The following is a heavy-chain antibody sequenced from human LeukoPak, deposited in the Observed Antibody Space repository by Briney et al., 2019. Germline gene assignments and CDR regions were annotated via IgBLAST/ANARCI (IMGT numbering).Heavy chain of an antibody. CDR3: TRRGTRQPTTTNPTPAFDY. D-gene: IGHD1-7*01. Sequence: SETLSLTCTVSGGSVSSSIHYWGWIRQPPGKGLEWIGSIFYSGTTRYNPSLQSRVTVSADTSGNQFSLKLSSVSAADTAVYYCTRRGTRQPTTTNPTPAFDYWGQGMLVTVSS. CDR2: IFYSGTT. J-gene: IGHJ4*02. V-gene: IGHV4-39*01. CDR1: GGSVSSSIHY.